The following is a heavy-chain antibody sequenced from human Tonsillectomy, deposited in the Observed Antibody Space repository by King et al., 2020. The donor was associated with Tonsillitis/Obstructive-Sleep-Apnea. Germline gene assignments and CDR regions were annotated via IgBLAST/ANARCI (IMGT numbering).Heavy chain of an antibody. V-gene: IGHV1-24*01. CDR2: FDPDDGET. D-gene: IGHD2-15*01. CDR1: GYTLTEVS. Sequence: QLVQSGAEVKKPGASVKVSCKVSGYTLTEVSMHWVRQAPGKGLEWMGGFDPDDGETVYAQKFQGRVTMTEATSTDTAYMELSSLRSEDTAVYYCAVNELGYCSGGSCYKWFDPWGQGTLVTVSS. J-gene: IGHJ5*02. CDR3: AVNELGYCSGGSCYKWFDP.